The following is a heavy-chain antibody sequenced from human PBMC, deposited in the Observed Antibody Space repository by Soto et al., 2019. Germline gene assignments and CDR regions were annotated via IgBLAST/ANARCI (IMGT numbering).Heavy chain of an antibody. CDR3: ARGQRFSAWFYP. J-gene: IGHJ5*02. V-gene: IGHV4-4*07. D-gene: IGHD3-3*01. CDR2: IYSSGNT. CDR1: GGTISGYY. Sequence: SETMSLTCSVSGGTISGYYWTWIRQPAGKGLEWIGRIYSSGNTKYNPSLQSRVTMSLDTSNNQFSLRLTSVTAADTAFYYCARGQRFSAWFYPWGQGTWFSVPS.